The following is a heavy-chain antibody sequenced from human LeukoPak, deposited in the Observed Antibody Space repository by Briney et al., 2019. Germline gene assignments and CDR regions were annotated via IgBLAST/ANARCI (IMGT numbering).Heavy chain of an antibody. CDR1: GGSISSYY. Sequence: KTSENLSLTCTVSGGSISSYYWSWIRQPPGKGLEWIGYIYYSGSTNYNPSLKSRVTISVDTSKNQFSLKLSSVTAADTAVYYCARGGERESYYDILTGYARNWFDPWGQGTLVTVSS. D-gene: IGHD3-9*01. J-gene: IGHJ5*02. CDR3: ARGGERESYYDILTGYARNWFDP. V-gene: IGHV4-59*01. CDR2: IYYSGST.